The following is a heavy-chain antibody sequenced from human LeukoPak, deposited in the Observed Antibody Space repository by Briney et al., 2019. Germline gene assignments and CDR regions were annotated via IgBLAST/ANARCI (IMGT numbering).Heavy chain of an antibody. J-gene: IGHJ4*02. CDR1: GYTFTDYY. V-gene: IGHV1-2*02. CDR2: INPNSGAT. CDR3: ARGRYVGELVGYFDY. D-gene: IGHD1-26*01. Sequence: GASVKVSCKASGYTFTDYYMHWVRQAPGQGLEWMGWINPNSGATNYAQKFQGRVTMTRDTSISTVYMELSRLRSDDTAIFYSARGRYVGELVGYFDYWGQGTLVTVSS.